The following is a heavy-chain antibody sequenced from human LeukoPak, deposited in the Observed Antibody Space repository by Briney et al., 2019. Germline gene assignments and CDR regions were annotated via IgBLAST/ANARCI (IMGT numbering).Heavy chain of an antibody. V-gene: IGHV1-2*02. Sequence: ASVKVSCKASGYTFTGYYMHWVRQAPGQGLEWMGWINPNSGGTNYAQKSQGRVTMTRDTSISTAYMELSRLRSDGTAVYYCARNAYYDFWSGYYDYWGQGTLVTVSS. J-gene: IGHJ4*02. CDR3: ARNAYYDFWSGYYDY. CDR2: INPNSGGT. CDR1: GYTFTGYY. D-gene: IGHD3-3*01.